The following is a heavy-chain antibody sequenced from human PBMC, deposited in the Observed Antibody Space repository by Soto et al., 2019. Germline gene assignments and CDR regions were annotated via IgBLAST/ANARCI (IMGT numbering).Heavy chain of an antibody. Sequence: QVQLVQSGSEVKKPGASVKISCKASGGTVTSYAISWVRQAPGQGLEWMGGIFPYFGTSNYAQKFKGRITITADTSTTTANMELSSLISDDTAVYCCATSPIAMVTMVGGFDSWGQGTMVTVSS. CDR2: IFPYFGTS. D-gene: IGHD2-21*02. CDR3: ATSPIAMVTMVGGFDS. CDR1: GGTVTSYA. J-gene: IGHJ4*02. V-gene: IGHV1-69*06.